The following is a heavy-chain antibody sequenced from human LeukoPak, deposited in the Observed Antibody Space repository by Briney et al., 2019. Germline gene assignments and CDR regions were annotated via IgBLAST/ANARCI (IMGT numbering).Heavy chain of an antibody. CDR1: GXTFSNYA. CDR3: ARGTRDTANSLFDY. D-gene: IGHD5-18*01. J-gene: IGHJ4*02. Sequence: GRSLRLSCAASGXTFSNYAMHWVRQAPGKGLEWVAFISYAGSNKYYADSVKGRFTISRDNSKNTLYLQMNSLRAEDTAVYYCARGTRDTANSLFDYWGQGTLVTVSS. CDR2: ISYAGSNK. V-gene: IGHV3-30-3*01.